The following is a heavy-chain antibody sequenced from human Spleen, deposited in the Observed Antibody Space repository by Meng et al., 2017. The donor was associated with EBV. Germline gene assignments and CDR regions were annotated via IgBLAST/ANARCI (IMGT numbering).Heavy chain of an antibody. J-gene: IGHJ5*02. D-gene: IGHD6-19*01. CDR2: VYYSGST. Sequence: QLQVQEAGPGLVKPSGTLSLTGTVSGVSISSYYWSWIRQPPGKGLEWIGYVYYSGSTNYNPSLKSRVTMSVDTSKNQFSLKLSSVTAADTAIYYCAKMAAVSGIVNWFDPWGQGTLVTVSS. V-gene: IGHV4-59*01. CDR1: GVSISSYY. CDR3: AKMAAVSGIVNWFDP.